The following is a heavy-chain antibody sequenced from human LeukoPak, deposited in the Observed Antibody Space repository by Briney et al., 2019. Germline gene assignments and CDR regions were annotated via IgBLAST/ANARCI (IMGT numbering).Heavy chain of an antibody. CDR3: ARDRGVVVPAAACDY. CDR2: INHSGST. D-gene: IGHD2-2*01. J-gene: IGHJ4*02. CDR1: GGSFSGYY. V-gene: IGHV4-34*01. Sequence: SETLSLTCAVYGGSFSGYYWSWIRQPPGKGLEWIGEINHSGSTNYNPSLKSRVTISVDTSKKQFSLKLSSVTAADTAVYYCARDRGVVVPAAACDYWGQGTLVSVSS.